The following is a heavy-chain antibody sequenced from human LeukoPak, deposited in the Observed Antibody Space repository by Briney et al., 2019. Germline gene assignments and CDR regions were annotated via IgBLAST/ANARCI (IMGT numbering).Heavy chain of an antibody. CDR2: ISHIHSGGTP. D-gene: IGHD3-22*01. CDR1: GFTFSTYA. Sequence: GSLRLSCTASGFTFSTYALSWVRQAPGMGLQWVSAISHIHSGGTPYYADSVKGRFTISRDDSKNTLYLQMNSLRAEDTAVYYCARGGYDMFLWGQGTTVTVSS. CDR3: ARGGYDMFL. J-gene: IGHJ6*02. V-gene: IGHV3-23*01.